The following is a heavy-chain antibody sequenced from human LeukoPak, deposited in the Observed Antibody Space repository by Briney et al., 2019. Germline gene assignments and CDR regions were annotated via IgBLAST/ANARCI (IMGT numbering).Heavy chain of an antibody. CDR2: VSGGGAYT. Sequence: VGSPRLSCVRSGVTLCGFAMSWVRQAPGKGVEWVSTVSGGGAYTYYADSGKGRFTVSRDDSKSMHFLQMNSLRPADTALYFCAKRITVSAGYYLDSWGQGTLVTVSS. CDR3: AKRITVSAGYYLDS. CDR1: GVTLCGFA. J-gene: IGHJ4*02. D-gene: IGHD2-8*01. V-gene: IGHV3-23*01.